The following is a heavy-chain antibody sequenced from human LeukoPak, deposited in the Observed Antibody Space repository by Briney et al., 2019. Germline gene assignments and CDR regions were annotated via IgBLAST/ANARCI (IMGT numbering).Heavy chain of an antibody. V-gene: IGHV4-4*02. Sequence: SETLSLTCAVSGGSISSSNWWSWVRQPPGKGLEWIGEIYRSGSTNYNPSLKSRVTISVDKSKNQFSLKLSSVTAADTAVYYCATLWFGELGSWFDPWGQGTLVTVSS. D-gene: IGHD3-10*01. CDR3: ATLWFGELGSWFDP. CDR1: GGSISSSNW. J-gene: IGHJ5*02. CDR2: IYRSGST.